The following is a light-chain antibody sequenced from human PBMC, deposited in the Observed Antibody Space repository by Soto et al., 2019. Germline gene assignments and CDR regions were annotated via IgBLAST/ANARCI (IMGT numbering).Light chain of an antibody. Sequence: QSALTQPASVSGSPGQSITISCTGTSSDVGGYNYVSWYQQHPGKAPKLMIYEVTNRPSGVSNRFSGSKSGNTASLTISGLQAEDEAHYYCCSYAGSTSLVFGGGTKLTVL. CDR1: SSDVGGYNY. CDR2: EVT. CDR3: CSYAGSTSLV. V-gene: IGLV2-23*02. J-gene: IGLJ2*01.